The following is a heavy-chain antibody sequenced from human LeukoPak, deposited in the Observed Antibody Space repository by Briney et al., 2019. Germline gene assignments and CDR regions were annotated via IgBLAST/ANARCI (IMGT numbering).Heavy chain of an antibody. D-gene: IGHD1-26*01. CDR2: INHSGST. J-gene: IGHJ4*02. CDR1: GGSPSGYY. CDR3: ARGLGGSYQNDY. Sequence: PSETLSLTCAVYGGSPSGYYWSWIRQPPGKGLEWIGEINHSGSTNYNPSLKSRVTISVDTSKNQFSLKLSSVTAADTAVYYCARGLGGSYQNDYWGQGTLVTVSS. V-gene: IGHV4-34*01.